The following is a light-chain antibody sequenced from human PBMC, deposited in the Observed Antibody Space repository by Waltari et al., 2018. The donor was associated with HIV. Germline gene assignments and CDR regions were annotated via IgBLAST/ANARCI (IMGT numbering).Light chain of an antibody. CDR2: DDS. J-gene: IGLJ2*01. Sequence: SYVLTQPPSMSVAPGQTARITCGGNNIGSRSVHWYQQRPGQAPVLVVYDDSDRPSGIPERFSGSNSGNTATLTISRVEVGDEADYYCQVWDSAVDPVLFGGGTKLTVL. V-gene: IGLV3-21*02. CDR3: QVWDSAVDPVL. CDR1: NIGSRS.